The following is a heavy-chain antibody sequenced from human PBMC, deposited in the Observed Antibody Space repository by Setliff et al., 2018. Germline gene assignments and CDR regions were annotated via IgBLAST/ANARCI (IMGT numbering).Heavy chain of an antibody. CDR3: ARASRFGTIVYKGYYYMDV. CDR1: GYTFTNYG. V-gene: IGHV7-4-1*02. CDR2: INTNTGNP. Sequence: ASVKVSCKASGYTFTNYGISWVRQAPGQGLEWMGWINTNTGNPSYAQDFTGRFVFSLDTSVSTAYLQISSLKAEDTAVYYCARASRFGTIVYKGYYYMDVWGKGTTVTVSS. J-gene: IGHJ6*03. D-gene: IGHD3-10*01.